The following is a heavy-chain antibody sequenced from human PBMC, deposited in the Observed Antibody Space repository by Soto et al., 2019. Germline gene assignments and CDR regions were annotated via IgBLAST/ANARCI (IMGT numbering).Heavy chain of an antibody. V-gene: IGHV4-34*01. CDR1: GGSFSGYY. Sequence: SETLSLTCAVYGGSFSGYYWSWIRQPPGKGLEWIGEINHSGSTNYNPSLKSRVAVSADTSKKQFSLKLNSVTAADTAVYYCATSSVPAPEIDYWGQGTLVTVSS. CDR2: INHSGST. J-gene: IGHJ4*02. CDR3: ATSSVPAPEIDY. D-gene: IGHD1-1*01.